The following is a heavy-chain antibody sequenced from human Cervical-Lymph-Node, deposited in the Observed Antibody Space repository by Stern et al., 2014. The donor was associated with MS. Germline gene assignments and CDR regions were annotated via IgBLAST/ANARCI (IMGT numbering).Heavy chain of an antibody. D-gene: IGHD4-17*01. CDR3: ARRGTTGIDY. Sequence: VQLVESGPGLAKPSETLSLTCTVSGGSISNYYWSWIRQPPGKGLEWIGYIYYSGSTNYNPSLKSRVAMSVDPSKDQFSLNLTFVTAADTGVYYCARRGTTGIDYWGQGTLVTVSS. CDR2: IYYSGST. V-gene: IGHV4-59*08. CDR1: GGSISNYY. J-gene: IGHJ4*02.